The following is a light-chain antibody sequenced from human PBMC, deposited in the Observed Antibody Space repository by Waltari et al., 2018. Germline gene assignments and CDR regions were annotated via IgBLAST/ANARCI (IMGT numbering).Light chain of an antibody. V-gene: IGLV2-14*01. CDR2: EVS. J-gene: IGLJ2*01. CDR3: SSYTSTSPV. Sequence: QSALTQPASVSGSPGQSITISCTATSSDVDDYNYVAWYQQHPGKAPKLMFYEVSNRPAGVANRFAASKAANTASLTIAGRQAEDEAEYYCSSYTSTSPVFGGGTRLTVL. CDR1: SSDVDDYNY.